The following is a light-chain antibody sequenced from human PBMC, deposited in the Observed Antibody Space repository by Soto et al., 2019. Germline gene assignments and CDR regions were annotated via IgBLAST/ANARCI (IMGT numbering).Light chain of an antibody. V-gene: IGKV3D-15*01. J-gene: IGKJ4*01. Sequence: EVVMTQSPAALSVSPGATVTLSCRASQTIKTNLAWYQLKPGQAPRLLIYGASARVPGIAARFSGSGSGTDFTLSITSLQSEDFAVYYCQQYGNWPPLTFGGGTKLE. CDR2: GAS. CDR3: QQYGNWPPLT. CDR1: QTIKTN.